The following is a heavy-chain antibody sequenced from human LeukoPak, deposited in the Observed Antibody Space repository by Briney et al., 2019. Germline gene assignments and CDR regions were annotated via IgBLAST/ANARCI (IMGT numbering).Heavy chain of an antibody. CDR2: LNWNGDST. J-gene: IGHJ6*03. CDR1: GFTFDDYG. CDR3: ARGGGIQGYYYYMDV. Sequence: PGGSLRLSCAASGFTFDDYGMSWVRQAPGRGLQWGSGLNWNGDSTSYADSVKGRFTISRDNAKSSLYLQMNSLRAEDTALYHCARGGGIQGYYYYMDVWGKGTTVIVSS. D-gene: IGHD3-16*01. V-gene: IGHV3-20*01.